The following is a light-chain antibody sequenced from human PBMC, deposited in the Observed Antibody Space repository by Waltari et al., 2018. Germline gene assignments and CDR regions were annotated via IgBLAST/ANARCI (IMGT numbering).Light chain of an antibody. J-gene: IGLJ3*02. CDR1: SGHSSNI. Sequence: QLVLTQSPSASASLGASVKLTCTPSSGHSSNIVAWHQQKPETGPRYLMKVHSDGSHTTGNEIPDRFAGSNSGSARYLASSNLQSEDLADYCWQTGGNGTWVFGGGTKLTVV. CDR3: QTGGNGTWV. V-gene: IGLV4-69*01. CDR2: VHSDGSH.